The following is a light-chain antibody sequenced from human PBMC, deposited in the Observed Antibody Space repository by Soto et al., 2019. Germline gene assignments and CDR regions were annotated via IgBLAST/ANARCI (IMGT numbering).Light chain of an antibody. CDR2: KAS. Sequence: DIQMTQSPSTLSASIGDRVTITCRASQTINDWLAWFQQKPGKAPKVLIYKASNLESGVPSRFSGRGSGTEFTLTISSLQPDDFATYYCQQYNSYSWTFGQGTKVV. CDR1: QTINDW. CDR3: QQYNSYSWT. V-gene: IGKV1-5*03. J-gene: IGKJ1*01.